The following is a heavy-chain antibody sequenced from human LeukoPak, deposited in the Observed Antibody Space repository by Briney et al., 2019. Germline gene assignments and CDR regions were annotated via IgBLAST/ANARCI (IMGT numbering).Heavy chain of an antibody. CDR3: AKLSNRRNDFDY. V-gene: IGHV3-23*01. D-gene: IGHD4-11*01. CDR2: ISGSGGST. J-gene: IGHJ4*02. CDR1: GFTFSSYA. Sequence: GGSLRLSCAASGFTFSSYAMSWVRQAPGKGLEWVSAISGSGGSTNYADSVKGRFTISRDNSKNTLYLQMNSLRAEDTAVYYCAKLSNRRNDFDYWGQGTLVTVSS.